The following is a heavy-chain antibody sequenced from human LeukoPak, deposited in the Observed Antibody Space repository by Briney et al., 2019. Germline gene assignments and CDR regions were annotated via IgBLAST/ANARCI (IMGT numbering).Heavy chain of an antibody. V-gene: IGHV3-11*04. J-gene: IGHJ4*02. Sequence: LSLTCTVSGGSISSSSYYWGWIRQPPGKGLEWVSYISSSGSTIYYADSVKGRFTISRDNAKNSLYLQMNSLRAEDTAVYYCAVGQLWLVYWGQGTLVTVSS. D-gene: IGHD5-18*01. CDR2: ISSSGSTI. CDR1: GGSISSSSYY. CDR3: AVGQLWLVY.